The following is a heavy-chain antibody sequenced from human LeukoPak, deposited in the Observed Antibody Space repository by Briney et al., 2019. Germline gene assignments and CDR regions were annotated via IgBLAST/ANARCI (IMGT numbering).Heavy chain of an antibody. CDR1: GGSISSSSYY. V-gene: IGHV4-39*07. J-gene: IGHJ4*02. CDR3: ARDGQDYDSSGYYSYFDY. Sequence: SETLSLTCTVSGGSISSSSYYWGWIRQPPGKGLEWIGSIYYSGSTYYNPSLKSRVTISVDTSKNQFSLKLSSVTAADTAVYYCARDGQDYDSSGYYSYFDYWGQGTLVTVSS. CDR2: IYYSGST. D-gene: IGHD3-22*01.